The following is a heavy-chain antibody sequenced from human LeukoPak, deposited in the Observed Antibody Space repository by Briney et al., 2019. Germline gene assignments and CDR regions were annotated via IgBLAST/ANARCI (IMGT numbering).Heavy chain of an antibody. V-gene: IGHV4-31*03. CDR2: IYYSGST. J-gene: IGHJ6*03. CDR3: ARDFPYGGNPGYYMDV. D-gene: IGHD4-23*01. Sequence: PSQTLSLTCTVSGGSINSGGYYWRWIRQHPGKRLEWIGDIYYSGSTYYNPSLKRRVTISVDTSKNQFSLTLSSLSASDTAGYFCARDFPYGGNPGYYMDVWGKGATVTVSS. CDR1: GGSINSGGYY.